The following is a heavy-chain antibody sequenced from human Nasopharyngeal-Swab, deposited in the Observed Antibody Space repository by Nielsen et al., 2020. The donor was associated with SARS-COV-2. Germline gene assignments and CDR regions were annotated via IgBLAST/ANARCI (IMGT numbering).Heavy chain of an antibody. V-gene: IGHV3-30-3*01. Sequence: VRQAPGKGLEWVAVISYDGSNKYYADSVKGRFTISRDNAKNSLYLQMNSLRAEDTAVYYCARDSRGYGDYVYYYGTDVWGQGTTVTVSS. D-gene: IGHD4-17*01. J-gene: IGHJ6*02. CDR2: ISYDGSNK. CDR3: ARDSRGYGDYVYYYGTDV.